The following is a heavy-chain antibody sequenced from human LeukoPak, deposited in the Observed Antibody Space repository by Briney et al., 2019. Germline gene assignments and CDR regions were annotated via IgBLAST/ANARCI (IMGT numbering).Heavy chain of an antibody. Sequence: SETLSLTCTVSGGSISSYYWSWIRQPPGKGLEWIGYIYYSGSTNYNPSLKSRVTISVDTSKNQFSLKLSSVTAADTAVYYCARGVVVAATPALDVWGKGTTVTVSS. D-gene: IGHD2-15*01. V-gene: IGHV4-59*01. CDR3: ARGVVVAATPALDV. CDR2: IYYSGST. J-gene: IGHJ6*04. CDR1: GGSISSYY.